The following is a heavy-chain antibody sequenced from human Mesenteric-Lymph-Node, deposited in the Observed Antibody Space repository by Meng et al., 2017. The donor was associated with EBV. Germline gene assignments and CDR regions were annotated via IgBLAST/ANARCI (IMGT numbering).Heavy chain of an antibody. CDR1: GYTFTGYG. J-gene: IGHJ4*02. CDR2: ISAYNGNT. CDR3: ARDGYSGYDRIDY. D-gene: IGHD5-12*01. Sequence: QVHLVQSGGEVKKPGASVKVSCKASGYTFTGYGISWVRQASGQGLEWMGWISAYNGNTKFAQKVQGRITMTTDTSTTTAYMELRSLRSDDTAVYYCARDGYSGYDRIDYWGQGTLVTVSS. V-gene: IGHV1-18*04.